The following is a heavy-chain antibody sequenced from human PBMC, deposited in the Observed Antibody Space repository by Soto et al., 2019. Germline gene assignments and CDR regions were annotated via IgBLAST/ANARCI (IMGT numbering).Heavy chain of an antibody. CDR2: IYYSGTT. Sequence: SETLSLTCAVSSGSISSSYWNWIRQPPGKGLEWIGYIYYSGTTSYNPSLKSRVTISIDTSKNQFSLKLTSVTAADTAVYYCARGQAARYNFDSWGQGTLVTVSS. D-gene: IGHD6-6*01. V-gene: IGHV4-59*01. CDR1: SGSISSSY. CDR3: ARGQAARYNFDS. J-gene: IGHJ4*02.